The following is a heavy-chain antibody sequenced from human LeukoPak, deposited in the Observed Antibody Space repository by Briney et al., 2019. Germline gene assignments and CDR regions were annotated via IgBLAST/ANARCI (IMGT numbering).Heavy chain of an antibody. D-gene: IGHD6-19*01. CDR3: ARDKQWLEYPDY. CDR1: GFTFSSYA. CDR2: ISYDGSNK. Sequence: PGRSLRLSCAASGFTFSSYAMHWVRQAPGKGLEWVAVISYDGSNKYYADSVKGRFTISGDNSKNTLYLQMNSLRAEDTAVHYCARDKQWLEYPDYWGQGTLATVSS. V-gene: IGHV3-30*04. J-gene: IGHJ4*02.